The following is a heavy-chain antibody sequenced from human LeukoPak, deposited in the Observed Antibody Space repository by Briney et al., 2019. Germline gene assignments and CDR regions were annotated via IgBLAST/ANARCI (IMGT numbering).Heavy chain of an antibody. CDR1: GFTFSSYA. Sequence: GGSLRLSCAASGFTFSSYAMSWVRQAPGKGLEWVSAISGSGGSTYYADSVKGRFTISRDNSKNTLYQQMNSLRAEDTAVYYCAKWASRYYDSSGYHRNWGQGTLVTVSS. J-gene: IGHJ4*02. CDR2: ISGSGGST. D-gene: IGHD3-22*01. V-gene: IGHV3-23*01. CDR3: AKWASRYYDSSGYHRN.